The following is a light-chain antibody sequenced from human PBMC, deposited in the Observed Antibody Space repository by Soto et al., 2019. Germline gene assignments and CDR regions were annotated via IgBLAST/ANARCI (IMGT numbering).Light chain of an antibody. CDR1: SSDIGSYDR. Sequence: QLVLTQPPSVSGSPGQSVAISCIGASSDIGSYDRVSWYQQPPGTSPKLIIYDVINRPSGVPDRFSGAKSGNTASLTISGLQTEDEADYYCSSFTSSSTYVFGTGTKLTVL. V-gene: IGLV2-18*02. CDR2: DVI. J-gene: IGLJ1*01. CDR3: SSFTSSSTYV.